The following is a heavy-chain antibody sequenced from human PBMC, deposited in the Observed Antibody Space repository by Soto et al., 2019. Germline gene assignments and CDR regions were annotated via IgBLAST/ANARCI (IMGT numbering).Heavy chain of an antibody. V-gene: IGHV1-2*04. CDR2: INPNSGGT. D-gene: IGHD3-22*01. CDR1: GYTFTGYY. Sequence: ASVKVSCTASGYTFTGYYMHWVRQAPGQGLEWMGWINPNSGGTNYAQKFQGWVTMTRDTSISTAYMELSRLRSDDTAVYYCARDSSGYYVDYWFDPWGQGTLVTVSS. J-gene: IGHJ5*02. CDR3: ARDSSGYYVDYWFDP.